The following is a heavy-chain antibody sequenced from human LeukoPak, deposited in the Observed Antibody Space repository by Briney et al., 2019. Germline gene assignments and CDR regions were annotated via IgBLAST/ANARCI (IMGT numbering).Heavy chain of an antibody. CDR1: GFTFSRYW. Sequence: GGSLRLSCAASGFTFSRYWMSWVRQAPGKGLEWVSSISSSSSYIYYADSVKGRFTISRDNAKNSLYLQMNSLRAEDTAVYYCAREGDPSRFGAFDIWGQGTMVTVSS. J-gene: IGHJ3*02. V-gene: IGHV3-21*01. CDR2: ISSSSSYI. D-gene: IGHD3-16*01. CDR3: AREGDPSRFGAFDI.